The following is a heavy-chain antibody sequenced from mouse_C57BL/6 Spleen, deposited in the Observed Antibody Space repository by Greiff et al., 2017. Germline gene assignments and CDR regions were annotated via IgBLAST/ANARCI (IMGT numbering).Heavy chain of an antibody. V-gene: IGHV5-17*01. CDR3: ARDDGPYYYAMDY. Sequence: VHVKQSGGGLVKPGGSLKLSCAASGFTFSDYGMHWVRQAPEKGLEWVAYISSGSSTIYYADTVKGRFTISRDNAKNTLFLQMTSLRSEDTAMYYCARDDGPYYYAMDYWGQGTSVTVSS. D-gene: IGHD2-3*01. CDR1: GFTFSDYG. CDR2: ISSGSSTI. J-gene: IGHJ4*01.